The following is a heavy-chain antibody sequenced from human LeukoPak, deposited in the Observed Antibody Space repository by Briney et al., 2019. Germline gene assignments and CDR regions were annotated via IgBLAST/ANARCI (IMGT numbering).Heavy chain of an antibody. CDR1: GTSMSNSY. CDR3: TRGQWLDVWDF. CDR2: IQDRGST. J-gene: IGHJ4*02. V-gene: IGHV4-4*07. D-gene: IGHD6-19*01. Sequence: PSETLSLTCTVSGTSMSNSYWSWIRQPAGKRLEWIGHIQDRGSTIYNPSLGSRVTMSLDTPKNQFSLKLNSVTAADTAVYYCTRGQWLDVWDFWGQGTLVTVSS.